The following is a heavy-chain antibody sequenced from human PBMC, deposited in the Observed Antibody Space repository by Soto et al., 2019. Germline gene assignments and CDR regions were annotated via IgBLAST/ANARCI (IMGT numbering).Heavy chain of an antibody. CDR2: ITHSGCT. V-gene: IGHV4-34*01. Sequence: SETVSLTCAVYGGSFSGYYWGWIRQPPGKGLEWIGEITHSGCTNYNPSLKSRVTISVDTAKNQFTLKLSSVNAADTAGYDCARWYCSSTSCSPKGGYYYGMDVWGQATTVP. D-gene: IGHD2-2*01. CDR3: ARWYCSSTSCSPKGGYYYGMDV. CDR1: GGSFSGYY. J-gene: IGHJ6*02.